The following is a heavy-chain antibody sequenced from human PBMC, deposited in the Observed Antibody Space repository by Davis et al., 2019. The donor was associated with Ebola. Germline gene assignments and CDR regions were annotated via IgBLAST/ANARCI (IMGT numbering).Heavy chain of an antibody. CDR2: IKPDGSEK. D-gene: IGHD3-3*01. CDR3: ARGEYDFWSGYGNYYGMDV. V-gene: IGHV3-7*01. CDR1: GFTFSAYW. J-gene: IGHJ6*02. Sequence: GESLKISCETSGFTFSAYWMSWVCQTPGKGLEWVANIKPDGSEKFYVDSVKGRFTISRDNAKNSLYLQMNSLRAEDTAMYYCARGEYDFWSGYGNYYGMDVWGQGTTVTVSS.